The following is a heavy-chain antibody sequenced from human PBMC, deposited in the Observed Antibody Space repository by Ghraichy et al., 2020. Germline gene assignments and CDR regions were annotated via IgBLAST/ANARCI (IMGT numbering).Heavy chain of an antibody. D-gene: IGHD6-13*01. Sequence: SETLSLTCTVSGGSISSGGYYWSWIRQHPGKGLEWIGYIYYSGSTYYNPSLKSRVTISVDTSKNQFSLKLSSVTAADTAVYYCARARIAAAEYYYYYGMDVWGQGTTVTVSS. J-gene: IGHJ6*02. CDR2: IYYSGST. CDR3: ARARIAAAEYYYYYGMDV. CDR1: GGSISSGGYY. V-gene: IGHV4-31*03.